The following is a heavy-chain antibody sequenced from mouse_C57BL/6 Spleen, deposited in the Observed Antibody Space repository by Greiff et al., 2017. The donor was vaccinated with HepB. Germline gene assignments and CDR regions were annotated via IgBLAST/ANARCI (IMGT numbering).Heavy chain of an antibody. Sequence: EVQLQQSGPGLVKPSQSLSLTCSVTGYSITSGYYWNWIRQFPGNKLEWMGYISYDGSNNYNPSLKNRISITRDTSKNQFFLKLNSVTTEDTATYYCAHTEGAMDYWGQGTSVTVSS. CDR3: AHTEGAMDY. V-gene: IGHV3-6*01. CDR1: GYSITSGYY. CDR2: ISYDGSN. J-gene: IGHJ4*01. D-gene: IGHD1-1*01.